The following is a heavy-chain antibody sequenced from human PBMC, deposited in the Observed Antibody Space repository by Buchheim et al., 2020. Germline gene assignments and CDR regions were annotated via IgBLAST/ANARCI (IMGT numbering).Heavy chain of an antibody. Sequence: QVQLQESGPGLVKPSQTLSLTCTVSGGSISSGGYYWSWIRQHPGKGLEWIGYIYYSGSTYYNPSLKSRVTISVETSKNQFSLKLSSVTAADTAVYYCARGSVVVPAATVNWFDPWGQGTL. V-gene: IGHV4-31*03. J-gene: IGHJ5*02. D-gene: IGHD2-2*01. CDR1: GGSISSGGYY. CDR3: ARGSVVVPAATVNWFDP. CDR2: IYYSGST.